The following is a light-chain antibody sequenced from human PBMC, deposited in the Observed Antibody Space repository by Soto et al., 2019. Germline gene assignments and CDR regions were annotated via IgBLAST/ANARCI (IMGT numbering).Light chain of an antibody. CDR1: QSVGSN. J-gene: IGKJ1*01. CDR2: GAS. Sequence: EIVMTQSPATLSVSPGERATLSCRASQSVGSNLAWCQQKPGQAPRLLIYGASTRATGIPARFSGSGSGTEFTLTISSLAPDDFAIYYCHQRQSWPRTFGQGTKVDNK. V-gene: IGKV3-15*01. CDR3: HQRQSWPRT.